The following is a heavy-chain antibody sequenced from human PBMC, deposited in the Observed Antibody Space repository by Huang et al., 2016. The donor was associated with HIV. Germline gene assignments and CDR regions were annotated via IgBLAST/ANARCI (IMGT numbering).Heavy chain of an antibody. V-gene: IGHV4-39*01. Sequence: QLQLQESGPGLVKPSETLSLTCSVSGGSISSSSYYGGWIRQPPGKGLEGIGSIYYRGSTFYNPSLKSRVTISVDTSKNQFSRRRSPVTAADTSVYYCARHMDCSSSSCLAGGHERGPFDMWGQGTMVTVSS. CDR3: ARHMDCSSSSCLAGGHERGPFDM. J-gene: IGHJ3*02. CDR1: GGSISSSSYY. CDR2: IYYRGST. D-gene: IGHD2-2*01.